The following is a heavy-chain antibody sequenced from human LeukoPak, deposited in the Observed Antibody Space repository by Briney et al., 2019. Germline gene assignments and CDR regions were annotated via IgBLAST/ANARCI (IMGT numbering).Heavy chain of an antibody. J-gene: IGHJ4*02. CDR3: ARDISISSGYYQDRDY. V-gene: IGHV1-2*06. CDR1: GYTFTGYY. D-gene: IGHD3-22*01. CDR2: INPNSGGT. Sequence: ASVKVSCKASGYTFTGYYIHWVRQAPGQGLEWMGRINPNSGGTNYAQKFQGRVTMTRDTSISTAYMELSRLRSDDTAVYYCARDISISSGYYQDRDYWGQGTLVTVSS.